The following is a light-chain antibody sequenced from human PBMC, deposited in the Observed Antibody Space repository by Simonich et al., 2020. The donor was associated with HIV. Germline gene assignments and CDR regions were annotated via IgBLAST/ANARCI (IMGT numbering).Light chain of an antibody. CDR2: WTS. J-gene: IGKJ5*01. CDR1: QSVLYSSNNKNY. CDR3: QQYYSTPIT. V-gene: IGKV4-1*01. Sequence: DIVMTQSPDSLAVSLGERASINCKSSQSVLYSSNNKNYLAWYQQKPGQTPKLLIYWTSTRESGVPDRFSGSGSGTDFTLTIISLQAEDVAVYYCQQYYSTPITFGQGTRLEIK.